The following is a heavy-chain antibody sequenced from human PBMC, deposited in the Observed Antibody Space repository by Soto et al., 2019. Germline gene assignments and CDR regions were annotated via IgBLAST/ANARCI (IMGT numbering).Heavy chain of an antibody. D-gene: IGHD3-3*01. CDR3: ARAGITIFGVVKLDY. J-gene: IGHJ4*02. CDR2: IYYSGST. V-gene: IGHV4-31*03. CDR1: GGSISSGGYY. Sequence: QVQLQESGPGLVKPSQTLSLTCTVSGGSISSGGYYWSWIRRPPGKGREWIGYIYYSGSTYSNPSLKSRVTISVDTSKNQFSLKLSSVTAADTAVYYCARAGITIFGVVKLDYWGQGTLVTVSS.